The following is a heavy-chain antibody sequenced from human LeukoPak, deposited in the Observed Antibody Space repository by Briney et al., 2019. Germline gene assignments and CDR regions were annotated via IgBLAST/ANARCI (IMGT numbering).Heavy chain of an antibody. Sequence: GGSLRLSCAASGFTFSSYNMNWVRQAPGKGLEWVSYISSSSSTIYYADSVKGRFTISRDNAKNSLYLRMNSLRAEDTAVYYCARDSKQPFDYWGQGTLVTVSS. CDR1: GFTFSSYN. D-gene: IGHD6-13*01. J-gene: IGHJ4*02. CDR3: ARDSKQPFDY. V-gene: IGHV3-48*01. CDR2: ISSSSSTI.